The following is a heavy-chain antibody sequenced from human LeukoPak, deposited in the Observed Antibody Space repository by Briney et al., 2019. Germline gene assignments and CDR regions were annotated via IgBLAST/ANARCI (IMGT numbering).Heavy chain of an antibody. CDR1: GFTFSIYA. J-gene: IGHJ6*02. D-gene: IGHD3-16*01. Sequence: GGSLRLSCAACGFTFSIYAMSWVRQAPGKGLEWVSGISGSRTYYADSVKGRFTISRVNSKNTLYLEMNSLRAEDTAVYYCARDWGSRCYYGMDVWGQGTTVTVSS. CDR3: ARDWGSRCYYGMDV. V-gene: IGHV3-23*01. CDR2: ISGSRT.